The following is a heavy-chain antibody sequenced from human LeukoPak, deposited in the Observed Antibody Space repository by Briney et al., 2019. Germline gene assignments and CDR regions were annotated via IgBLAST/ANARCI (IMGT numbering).Heavy chain of an antibody. CDR3: ARGDYYGSGSFDY. CDR1: KFSFSSYW. D-gene: IGHD3-10*01. Sequence: GGSLRLSCAASKFSFSSYWMHWVRQAPGKGLVWVSRINSDGSRTNYADSVKGRFTISRDNAKNSLYLQMNSLRAEDTAVYYCARGDYYGSGSFDYWGQGTLVTVSS. CDR2: INSDGSRT. V-gene: IGHV3-74*01. J-gene: IGHJ4*02.